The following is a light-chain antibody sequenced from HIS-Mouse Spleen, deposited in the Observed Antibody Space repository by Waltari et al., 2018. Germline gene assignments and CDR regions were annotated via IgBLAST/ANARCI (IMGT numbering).Light chain of an antibody. Sequence: QSALTQPASVSGSPGQSITTPCTGTSRDVGGYNYVSWYQQHPGKAPKLMIYEVSNRPSGVSNRFSGSKSGNTASLTISGLQAEDEADYYCSSYTSSSTPYVFGTGTKVTVL. J-gene: IGLJ1*01. CDR1: SRDVGGYNY. V-gene: IGLV2-14*01. CDR2: EVS. CDR3: SSYTSSSTPYV.